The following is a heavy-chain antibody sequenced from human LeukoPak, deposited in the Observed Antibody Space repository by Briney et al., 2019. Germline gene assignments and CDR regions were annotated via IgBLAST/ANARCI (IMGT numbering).Heavy chain of an antibody. CDR3: ARRDYDSSGYYY. CDR2: IKPNSGVT. Sequence: ASVKVSCKTSGYNFTDFYIHWVRQAPGQGLEWMGLIKPNSGVTKYAEKFQGRVTMTTETSMSTAFMELSRLRSDDTAVYYCARRDYDSSGYYYWGQGTLVTVSS. CDR1: GYNFTDFY. D-gene: IGHD3-22*01. J-gene: IGHJ4*02. V-gene: IGHV1-2*02.